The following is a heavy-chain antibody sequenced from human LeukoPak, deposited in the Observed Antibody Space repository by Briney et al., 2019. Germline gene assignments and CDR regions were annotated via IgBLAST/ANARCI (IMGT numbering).Heavy chain of an antibody. CDR2: ILTSGTT. D-gene: IGHD1-7*01. J-gene: IGHJ4*02. CDR1: NGSISSYH. Sequence: SETLSLTCTVCNGSISSYHWSWVRQPPGKGLEWIGYILTSGTTNYNASLKSRLTISVDTSKNQFPLKLSSVTAADSAMYYCARLRVSGNYLYYFDYWGQGTLVTVSS. V-gene: IGHV4-4*09. CDR3: ARLRVSGNYLYYFDY.